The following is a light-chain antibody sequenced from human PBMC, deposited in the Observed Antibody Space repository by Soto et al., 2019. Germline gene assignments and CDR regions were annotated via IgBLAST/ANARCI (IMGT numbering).Light chain of an antibody. J-gene: IGLJ1*01. CDR2: EVN. Sequence: QSALPQTPSASGSPGQSVTISCTGSSDDIGGYDYVSWYHHHPGRTPTLIIYEVNKRPSGVPDRFSGSKSGNTASLTVSGLQAEDGADYYCSSYAVKKDFVVFGSGTRITVL. CDR3: SSYAVKKDFVV. CDR1: SDDIGGYDY. V-gene: IGLV2-8*01.